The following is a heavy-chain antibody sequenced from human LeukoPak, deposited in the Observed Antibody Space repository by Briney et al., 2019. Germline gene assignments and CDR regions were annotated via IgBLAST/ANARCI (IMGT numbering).Heavy chain of an antibody. V-gene: IGHV3-21*01. CDR1: GYTFSNYA. CDR2: ISSSSNYI. Sequence: GGSLRLSCAAYGYTFSNYAIHWVRQAPGKGLEWVSSISSSSNYIYYADSMKGRFTISRDNAKNSLYLQMNSLRAEDTAVYYCARDRGNSDWGQGTLVTVSS. J-gene: IGHJ4*02. CDR3: ARDRGNSD. D-gene: IGHD4-23*01.